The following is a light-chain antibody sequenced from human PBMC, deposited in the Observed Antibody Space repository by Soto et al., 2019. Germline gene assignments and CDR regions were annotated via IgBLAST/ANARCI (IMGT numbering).Light chain of an antibody. CDR2: GAS. J-gene: IGKJ1*01. Sequence: EIVLTQSPGTLSLSPEEKATISCRASQSVSSSYLAWYQQKPCQAPRLLIYGASSRATGIPDRFSGSGSGTDFTLTISRLEPEDFAVYYCQQYGSSQAFGQGTKVDIK. CDR3: QQYGSSQA. CDR1: QSVSSSY. V-gene: IGKV3-20*01.